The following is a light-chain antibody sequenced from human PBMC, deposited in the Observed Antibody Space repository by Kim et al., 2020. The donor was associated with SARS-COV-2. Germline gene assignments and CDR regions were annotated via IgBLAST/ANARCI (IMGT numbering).Light chain of an antibody. CDR1: KSISRD. CDR2: VAY. V-gene: IGKV1-39*01. Sequence: APEGDRVSITGGASKSISRDLNWYKQRAGKALEGLLYVAYNLRSGVPSRVCGGGSGREFSLTITRLRPVDFATYNCDQSYGTPWTFGQGT. J-gene: IGKJ1*01. CDR3: DQSYGTPWT.